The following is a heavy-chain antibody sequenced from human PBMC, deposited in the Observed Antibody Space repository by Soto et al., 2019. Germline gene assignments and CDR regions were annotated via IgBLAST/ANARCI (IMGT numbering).Heavy chain of an antibody. CDR3: ASFEYSSSDDVFDI. Sequence: ASVKVSCKASGYTFTSYGISWVRQAPGQGLEWMGWISAYNGNTNYAQKLQGRVTMTTDTSTSTAYMELRSLRSDDTAVYYCASFEYSSSDDVFDIWGQGTMVTVSS. CDR2: ISAYNGNT. CDR1: GYTFTSYG. D-gene: IGHD6-6*01. J-gene: IGHJ3*02. V-gene: IGHV1-18*01.